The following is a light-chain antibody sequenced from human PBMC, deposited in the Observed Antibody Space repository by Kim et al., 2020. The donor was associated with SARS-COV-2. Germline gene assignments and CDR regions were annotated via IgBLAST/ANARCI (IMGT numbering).Light chain of an antibody. Sequence: SASVGDRVTITCRASQSVSTYLNWYQQKPGRAPALLIYTASYLQSGVPSRFSGTGSATEFTLTINGLQPEDSATYYCQQSYSIPYTFGQGTKLEI. J-gene: IGKJ2*01. CDR1: QSVSTY. CDR2: TAS. V-gene: IGKV1-39*01. CDR3: QQSYSIPYT.